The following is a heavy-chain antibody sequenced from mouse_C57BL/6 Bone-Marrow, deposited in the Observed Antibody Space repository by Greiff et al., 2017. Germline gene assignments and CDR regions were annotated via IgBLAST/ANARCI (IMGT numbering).Heavy chain of an antibody. CDR1: GYTFTSYW. V-gene: IGHV1-64*01. J-gene: IGHJ2*01. Sequence: VQLQQPGAELVKPGASVKLSCKASGYTFTSYWMHWVKQRPGQGLEWIGMIHPNSGSTNYNEKFKSKATLTVDKSSSTAYMQLSSLTSEESAVYYCASAYYGSFFDYGGQGTTLTVSS. D-gene: IGHD1-1*01. CDR2: IHPNSGST. CDR3: ASAYYGSFFDY.